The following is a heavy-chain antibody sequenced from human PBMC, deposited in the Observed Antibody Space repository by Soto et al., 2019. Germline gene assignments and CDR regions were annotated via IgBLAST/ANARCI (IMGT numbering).Heavy chain of an antibody. CDR1: DFPFNTAW. D-gene: IGHD1-26*01. Sequence: VGSLRLSCSVPDFPFNTAWINWVRQPPGKGLEWVGRIRSNNEGGTSDFAAHVKGRFAISRDDSKHTAYLQMDSLRSDDTAVYYCNTDSHHSGRLVRFDYWGLETLVTVSS. V-gene: IGHV3-15*07. CDR2: IRSNNEGGTS. CDR3: NTDSHHSGRLVRFDY. J-gene: IGHJ4*01.